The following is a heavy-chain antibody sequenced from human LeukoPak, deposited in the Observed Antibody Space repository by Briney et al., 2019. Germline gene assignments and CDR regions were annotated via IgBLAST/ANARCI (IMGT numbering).Heavy chain of an antibody. J-gene: IGHJ4*02. V-gene: IGHV3-23*01. Sequence: GGSLRLSCAASGFTFSSYAMIWVRQAPGKGLEWVSVISGSGGSTYYADSVKGRFTISRDNSKNTLYLQMNSLRAEDTAVYYCAKDFYSSSWRTGYYFDYWGQGTLVTVSS. D-gene: IGHD6-13*01. CDR3: AKDFYSSSWRTGYYFDY. CDR2: ISGSGGST. CDR1: GFTFSSYA.